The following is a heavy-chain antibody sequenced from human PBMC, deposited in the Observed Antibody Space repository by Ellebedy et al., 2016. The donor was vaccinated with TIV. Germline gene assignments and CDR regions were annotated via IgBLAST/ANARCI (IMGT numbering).Heavy chain of an antibody. J-gene: IGHJ5*02. D-gene: IGHD3-10*01. Sequence: GESLKISCAGSGFTFDDYAMHWVRQATGKGLEWVSGIGTAGDTYYPGSVKGRFTISRENAKNSLFLQMNSLRDGDTAVYYCARGRYGPWGQGTLVTVSS. CDR1: GFTFDDYA. CDR2: IGTAGDT. CDR3: ARGRYGP. V-gene: IGHV3-13*01.